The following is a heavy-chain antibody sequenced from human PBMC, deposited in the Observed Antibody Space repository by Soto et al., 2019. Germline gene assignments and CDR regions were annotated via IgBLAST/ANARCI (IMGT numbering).Heavy chain of an antibody. D-gene: IGHD3-9*01. J-gene: IGHJ4*02. CDR2: ISGSGGST. CDR3: AKGLRYFDWLPYFDY. Sequence: GGSLRLSCAASGFTFSSYAMSWVRQAPGKGLEWVSAISGSGGSTYYADSVKGRFTISRDNSKNTLYLQMNSLRAEDTAVYYCAKGLRYFDWLPYFDYWGQGTLVTVSS. CDR1: GFTFSSYA. V-gene: IGHV3-23*01.